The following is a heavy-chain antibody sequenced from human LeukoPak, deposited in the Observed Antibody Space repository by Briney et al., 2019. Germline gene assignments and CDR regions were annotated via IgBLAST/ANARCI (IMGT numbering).Heavy chain of an antibody. Sequence: ASVKVSCKASGYTFTSYYMHWVRQAPGQGLEWMGRINPNSGGTNYAQKFQGRVTMTRDTSISTAYMELSRLRSDDTAVYYCARVQGGYSSGFSEPFDPWGQGTLVTVSS. J-gene: IGHJ5*02. CDR1: GYTFTSYY. D-gene: IGHD6-25*01. CDR2: INPNSGGT. V-gene: IGHV1-2*06. CDR3: ARVQGGYSSGFSEPFDP.